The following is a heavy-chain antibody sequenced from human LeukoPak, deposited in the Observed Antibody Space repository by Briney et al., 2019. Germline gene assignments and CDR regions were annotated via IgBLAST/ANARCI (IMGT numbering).Heavy chain of an antibody. Sequence: PSETLSLTCTVSGYSISSGYYWGWVRQPPGKGLEWIGSIYHSGSTYYNPSLKSRVTISVDTSKNQFSLKLSSVTAADTAVYYCARVLTTENYFDYWGPGTLVTVSS. D-gene: IGHD4-17*01. CDR3: ARVLTTENYFDY. V-gene: IGHV4-38-2*02. CDR1: GYSISSGYY. J-gene: IGHJ4*02. CDR2: IYHSGST.